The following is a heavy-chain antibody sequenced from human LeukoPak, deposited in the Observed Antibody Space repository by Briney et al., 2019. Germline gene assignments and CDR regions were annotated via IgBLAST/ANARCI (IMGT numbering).Heavy chain of an antibody. D-gene: IGHD3-9*01. V-gene: IGHV1-18*01. CDR3: ARAYYDILTGSLFDY. Sequence: GASVKVSCKASGYTFTSYGISWVRQAPGQGLEWMGWISAYNGNTNYAQKLQGRVTMTTDTSTSTAYMELRSLRSDDTAVYYCARAYYDILTGSLFDYWGQGTLVTVSS. CDR1: GYTFTSYG. CDR2: ISAYNGNT. J-gene: IGHJ4*02.